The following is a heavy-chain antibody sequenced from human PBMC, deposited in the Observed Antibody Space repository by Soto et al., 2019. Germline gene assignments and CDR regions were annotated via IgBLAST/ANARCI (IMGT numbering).Heavy chain of an antibody. Sequence: PGESLKISCKGSGYSFTSYWIGWVRQMPGKGLEWMGIIYPGDPDTRYSPSFQGQVTISADKSISTAYLQWSSLKASDTAMYYCASTDSGYSYGADYYYYGMDVWGQGTTVTVSS. D-gene: IGHD5-18*01. CDR2: IYPGDPDT. CDR3: ASTDSGYSYGADYYYYGMDV. J-gene: IGHJ6*02. CDR1: GYSFTSYW. V-gene: IGHV5-51*01.